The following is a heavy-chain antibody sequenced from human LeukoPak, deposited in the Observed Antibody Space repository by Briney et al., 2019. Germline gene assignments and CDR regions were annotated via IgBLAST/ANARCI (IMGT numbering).Heavy chain of an antibody. J-gene: IGHJ4*02. Sequence: GGSLRLSCAASGFTFSSYAMSWVRQAPGMGLEWVSAIGGSDGNTYYADSVKGRFTISRDNSKNSLYLQINSQRADDTAVYYCAKVQYSDYDMNFDSWGQGTLVTVSS. CDR1: GFTFSSYA. CDR2: IGGSDGNT. D-gene: IGHD5-12*01. V-gene: IGHV3-23*01. CDR3: AKVQYSDYDMNFDS.